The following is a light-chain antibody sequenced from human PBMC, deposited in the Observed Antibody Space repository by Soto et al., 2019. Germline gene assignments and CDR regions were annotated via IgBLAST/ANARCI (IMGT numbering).Light chain of an antibody. CDR1: SSGVGGYNY. V-gene: IGLV2-8*01. J-gene: IGLJ2*01. CDR2: EVS. Sequence: QSVLTQPHSAAGSPRPAVTISRTGTSSGVGGYNYVSWYQQYPGNAPKLMIYEVSKRPSGVPDRFSGSKSGNTASLTVSGLQSEDEADYYCSSYAGSNNSIFGGGTKLTVL. CDR3: SSYAGSNNSI.